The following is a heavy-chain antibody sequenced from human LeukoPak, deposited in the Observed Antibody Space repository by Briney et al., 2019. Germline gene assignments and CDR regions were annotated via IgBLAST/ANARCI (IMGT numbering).Heavy chain of an antibody. J-gene: IGHJ4*02. V-gene: IGHV1-2*02. CDR3: ARRIAVSAHFDY. Sequence: ASVKVSCKASGYTFTGYYMHWVRQAPGQGLEWMGWINPNSGGTNYAQKFQGRVTMTRDTSISTAYMELSRLRSDDTAVYYCARRIAVSAHFDYWGQGTLVTVYS. CDR1: GYTFTGYY. D-gene: IGHD6-19*01. CDR2: INPNSGGT.